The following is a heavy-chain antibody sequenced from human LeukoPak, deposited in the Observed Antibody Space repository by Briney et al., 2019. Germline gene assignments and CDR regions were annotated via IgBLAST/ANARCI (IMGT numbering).Heavy chain of an antibody. CDR2: LSGNSGKT. J-gene: IGHJ5*02. V-gene: IGHV1-18*01. D-gene: IGHD1-26*01. CDR3: ARNAGSYFEFAP. CDR1: GYTFSTYG. Sequence: ASVKVSCQTSGYTFSTYGLSWVRQAPGQGLAWMGWLSGNSGKTHYAQKFQDRVTLTTDTSSTTAFMELRSLRSDDTAMYYCARNAGSYFEFAPWGQGTLVTVSS.